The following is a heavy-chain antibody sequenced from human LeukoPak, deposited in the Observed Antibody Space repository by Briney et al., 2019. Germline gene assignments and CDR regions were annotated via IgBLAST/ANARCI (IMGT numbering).Heavy chain of an antibody. V-gene: IGHV4-4*02. CDR1: GGSISSSNW. Sequence: SETLSLTCAVSGGSISSSNWWSWVRPPPGKGLEWIGYIYYSGSTYYNPSLKSRVTISVDTSKNQFSLKLSSVTAADTAVYYCARYSITVATIAGEGFDYWGQGTLVTVSS. D-gene: IGHD5-12*01. J-gene: IGHJ4*02. CDR3: ARYSITVATIAGEGFDY. CDR2: IYYSGST.